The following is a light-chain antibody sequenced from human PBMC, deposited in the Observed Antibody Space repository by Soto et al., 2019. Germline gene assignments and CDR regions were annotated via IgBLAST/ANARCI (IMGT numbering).Light chain of an antibody. CDR3: QQFHSYPRT. CDR1: QTISSW. CDR2: AAS. Sequence: DIQMTQSASTLSGSVGDRVTITCRASQTISSWLAWYQQKPGTAPKLLIYAASTLQIGVPSRFSGSGSGTDFTLTISCLQSEDFATYYRQQFHSYPRTFGQGTKVDIK. J-gene: IGKJ1*01. V-gene: IGKV1-5*01.